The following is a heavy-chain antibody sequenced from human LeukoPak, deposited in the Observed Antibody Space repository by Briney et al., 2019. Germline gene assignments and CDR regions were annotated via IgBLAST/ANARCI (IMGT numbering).Heavy chain of an antibody. Sequence: SETLSLTCTVSGYSISSGYYWGWIRQPPGKGLEWIGYIYYSGSTNYNPSLKSRVTISVDTSKNQFSLKLSSVTAADTAVYYCASYQSGEFDYWGQGTLVTVSS. CDR2: IYYSGST. CDR3: ASYQSGEFDY. J-gene: IGHJ4*02. V-gene: IGHV4-61*01. D-gene: IGHD7-27*01. CDR1: GYSISSGYY.